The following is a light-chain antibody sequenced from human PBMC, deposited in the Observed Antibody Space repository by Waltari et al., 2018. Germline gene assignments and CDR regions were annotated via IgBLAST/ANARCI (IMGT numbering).Light chain of an antibody. Sequence: DIQMTQSPSTLSASVGDSVTITCRASQSISNYLAWYQQKPGKAPNLLIYKASILKSGVSSKFSGSGSGTQFTLTINSLQPGDFATYFCQQYNTYSSFGQGTKLEIK. J-gene: IGKJ2*01. V-gene: IGKV1-5*03. CDR2: KAS. CDR3: QQYNTYSS. CDR1: QSISNY.